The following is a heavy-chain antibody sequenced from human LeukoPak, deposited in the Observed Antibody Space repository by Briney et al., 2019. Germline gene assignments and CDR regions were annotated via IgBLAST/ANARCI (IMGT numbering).Heavy chain of an antibody. J-gene: IGHJ6*02. V-gene: IGHV3-23*01. D-gene: IGHD2/OR15-2a*01. Sequence: GGSLRLSCAASGFTFSSYAMSWVRQAPGKGLEWVSGISSNGASTYYVDSVKGRFTISRDNSKNTLFLQMNSLRAEDTAVYYCARASNSMDVWGQGTTVTVSS. CDR2: ISSNGAST. CDR1: GFTFSSYA. CDR3: ARASNSMDV.